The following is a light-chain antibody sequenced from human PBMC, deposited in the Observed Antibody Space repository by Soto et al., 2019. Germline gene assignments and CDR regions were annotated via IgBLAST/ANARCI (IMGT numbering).Light chain of an antibody. V-gene: IGKV1-9*01. J-gene: IGKJ1*01. Sequence: DIHMTQSPSSLSASVGDRVPITCRASQGISSYLAWYQQEPGKAPKILIYAASTLQSGVPSRLSGSGSGTELTLTISRLQPDDFETYYCQKCNSYPWTFGQGTKVDIK. CDR2: AAS. CDR3: QKCNSYPWT. CDR1: QGISSY.